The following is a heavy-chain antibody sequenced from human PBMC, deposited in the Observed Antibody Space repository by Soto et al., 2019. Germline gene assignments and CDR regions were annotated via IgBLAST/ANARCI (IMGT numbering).Heavy chain of an antibody. D-gene: IGHD3-10*01. CDR3: ARQAPSGAVYYFDY. CDR2: IIPIFGTA. V-gene: IGHV1-69*13. CDR1: GGTFSSYA. Sequence: RASVKVSCKASGGTFSSYAISWVRQAPGQGLEWMGGIIPIFGTANYAQKFQGRVTITADESKNQFSLQLNSVTSEDTAVYYCARQAPSGAVYYFDYWGQGTLVTVSS. J-gene: IGHJ4*02.